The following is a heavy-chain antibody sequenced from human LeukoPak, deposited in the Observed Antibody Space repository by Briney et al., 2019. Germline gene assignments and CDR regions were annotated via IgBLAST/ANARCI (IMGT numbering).Heavy chain of an antibody. CDR2: ISAYNGNT. V-gene: IGHV1-18*01. D-gene: IGHD1-20*01. Sequence: ASVKVSCKASGYIFTSYFISWVRQAPGQGLEWMGWISAYNGNTNYAQKLQGRVTMTTDTSTSTAYMDLRSLRSEDTAVYYCARVTNWIQAFDIWGQGTMVTVSS. CDR1: GYIFTSYF. J-gene: IGHJ3*02. CDR3: ARVTNWIQAFDI.